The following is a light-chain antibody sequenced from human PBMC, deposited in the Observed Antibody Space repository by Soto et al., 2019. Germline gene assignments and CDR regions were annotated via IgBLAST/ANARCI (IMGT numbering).Light chain of an antibody. CDR3: QQYNSYFWT. Sequence: DIQMTQSPSTLSASVGDRVTITCRASQSISSWLAWYQQKPGKAPKLLIYDASSLESGVPSRFSGSGSGTEFTLTLSSLQPDDFATYYLQQYNSYFWTFGQWTKGEVK. CDR2: DAS. CDR1: QSISSW. J-gene: IGKJ1*01. V-gene: IGKV1-5*01.